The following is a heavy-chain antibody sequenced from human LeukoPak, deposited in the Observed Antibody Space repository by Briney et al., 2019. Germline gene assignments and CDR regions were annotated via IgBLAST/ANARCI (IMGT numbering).Heavy chain of an antibody. Sequence: GGSLRLSCAASGFTFSTFPMNWARQAPGKGLEWVSGISASGANRYYADSVKGRFTISRDNSRDTLSVQINSLRAEDTAVYYCAKLQSVVIPAAMLGFDYWGQGILVTVSS. V-gene: IGHV3-23*01. J-gene: IGHJ4*02. D-gene: IGHD2-2*01. CDR2: ISASGANR. CDR1: GFTFSTFP. CDR3: AKLQSVVIPAAMLGFDY.